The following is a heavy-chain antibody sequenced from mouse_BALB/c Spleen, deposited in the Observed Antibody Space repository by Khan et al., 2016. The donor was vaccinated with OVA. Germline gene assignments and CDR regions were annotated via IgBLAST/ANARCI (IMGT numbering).Heavy chain of an antibody. V-gene: IGHV1-4*01. CDR1: GYTFTSYT. J-gene: IGHJ2*01. CDR3: ARDRIDY. Sequence: VELVESGAELARPGASVKMSCKASGYTFTSYTIHWIKKRPGQGLEWIGYINPSNGYTNYNQKFKDKATLTTDKSSTTAYLQLSSLTSDDSAVYYCARDRIDYWGQGTALTVSS. CDR2: INPSNGYT.